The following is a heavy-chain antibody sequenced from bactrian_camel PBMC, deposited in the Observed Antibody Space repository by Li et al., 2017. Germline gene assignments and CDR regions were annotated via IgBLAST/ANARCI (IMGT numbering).Heavy chain of an antibody. Sequence: HVQLVESGGGSVQAGGSLRLSCLVSGDTYRRDCMGWFRQAPGKEREEVAAITRTGRTDYAGSVKGRFTVARDSAKNILYLQMHSLKPEDTAMYYCAARAVGWCPLFEHWLGQRAYTPGGYFANWGQGTQVTVS. CDR2: ITRTGRT. J-gene: IGHJ6*01. CDR3: AARAVGWCPLFEHWLGQRAYTPGGYFAN. D-gene: IGHD1*01. V-gene: IGHV3S53*01. CDR1: GDTYRRDC.